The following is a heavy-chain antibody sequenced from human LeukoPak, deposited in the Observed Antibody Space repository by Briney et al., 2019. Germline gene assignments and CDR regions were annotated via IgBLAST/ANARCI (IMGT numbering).Heavy chain of an antibody. V-gene: IGHV1-18*01. CDR1: GYTFTSYG. CDR3: ARDFRITMVRGVIIRKTPFDY. Sequence: RASVTVSCTASGYTFTSYGISWVRQAPGQGLEWMGWISAYNGNTNYAQKLQGRVTMTTDTSTRTAYMELRSLRSDDTAVYYCARDFRITMVRGVIIRKTPFDYWGQGTLVTVSS. D-gene: IGHD3-10*01. CDR2: ISAYNGNT. J-gene: IGHJ4*02.